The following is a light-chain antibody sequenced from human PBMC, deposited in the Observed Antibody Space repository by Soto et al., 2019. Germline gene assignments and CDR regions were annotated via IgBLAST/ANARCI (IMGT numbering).Light chain of an antibody. CDR1: RSDVGGYNF. J-gene: IGLJ2*01. CDR2: DVT. V-gene: IGLV2-14*01. Sequence: QSVLTQPASVSGSPGQSITISCTGTRSDVGGYNFVSWYRQHPGKVPKLLIYDVTHRPSGVSNRFSASKSANTASLTISGLQAEDEADYYCSSYTSTNTLVFGGGTKVTVL. CDR3: SSYTSTNTLV.